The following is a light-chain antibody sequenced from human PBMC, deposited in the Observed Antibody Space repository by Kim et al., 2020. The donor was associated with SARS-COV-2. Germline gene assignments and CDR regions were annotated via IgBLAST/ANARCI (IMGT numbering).Light chain of an antibody. CDR2: GAS. CDR1: QTNASIW. CDR3: QHFGASPKP. Sequence: FPGETATLSCRPSQTNASIWLAWYQQRPGQAPRLIIFGASDRATGVPDRFSGRRSDSGFTLTITRLEPEDFGVYYCQHFGASPKPFGQGTKVDIK. J-gene: IGKJ1*01. V-gene: IGKV3-20*01.